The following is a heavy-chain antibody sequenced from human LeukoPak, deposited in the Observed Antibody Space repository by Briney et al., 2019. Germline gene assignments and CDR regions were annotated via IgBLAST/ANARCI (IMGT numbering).Heavy chain of an antibody. D-gene: IGHD3-16*01. J-gene: IGHJ3*01. Sequence: PGGSLRLSCAGSGFTFSTYWMNWVRQAPGKGREGVANMKPDGSEKHYVDSVKGRFTISRDNPKNSLYLQMNSLRAEDTAVYYCARPAYTAAYDLWGQGTMVTVSS. V-gene: IGHV3-7*01. CDR1: GFTFSTYW. CDR2: MKPDGSEK. CDR3: ARPAYTAAYDL.